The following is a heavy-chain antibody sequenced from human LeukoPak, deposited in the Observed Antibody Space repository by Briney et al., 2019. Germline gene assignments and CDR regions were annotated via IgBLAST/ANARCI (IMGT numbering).Heavy chain of an antibody. CDR2: INLNSGGT. CDR3: ARETGGSCSDCTNWFDP. Sequence: GASVKVSCKASGGTFSSYAISWVRQAPGQGLEWMRWINLNSGGTNYAQKFQGRVTMTRDTSISTAYMELSRLRSDDTAVYYCARETGGSCSDCTNWFDPWGQGTLITVSS. D-gene: IGHD2-15*01. V-gene: IGHV1-2*02. J-gene: IGHJ5*02. CDR1: GGTFSSYA.